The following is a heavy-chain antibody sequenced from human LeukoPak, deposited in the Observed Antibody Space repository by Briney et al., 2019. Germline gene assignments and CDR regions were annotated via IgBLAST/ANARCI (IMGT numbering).Heavy chain of an antibody. J-gene: IGHJ4*02. Sequence: SETLSLTCTVSGGSISRGGYYWSWIRQHPGKGLEWIGYIYYSGSTYYNPSLKSRVTISVDTSKNQFSLKLSSVTAADTAVYYCARVIRYCSSTSCYFYFDYWGQGTLVTVSS. V-gene: IGHV4-31*03. CDR3: ARVIRYCSSTSCYFYFDY. CDR1: GGSISRGGYY. D-gene: IGHD2-2*01. CDR2: IYYSGST.